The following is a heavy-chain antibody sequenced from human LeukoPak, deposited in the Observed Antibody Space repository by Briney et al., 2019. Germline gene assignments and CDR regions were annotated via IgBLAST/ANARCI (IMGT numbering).Heavy chain of an antibody. CDR3: ASAADYYGSGGTDY. V-gene: IGHV1-18*01. J-gene: IGHJ4*02. Sequence: GASVKVSCKASGYTFTSYGISWVRQAPGQGLEWMGWISAYNGNTNYAQKLQGRVTMTTDTSTSTAYMELRSLRSDDTAVYYCASAADYYGSGGTDYWGQGTLVTVSS. CDR1: GYTFTSYG. CDR2: ISAYNGNT. D-gene: IGHD3-10*01.